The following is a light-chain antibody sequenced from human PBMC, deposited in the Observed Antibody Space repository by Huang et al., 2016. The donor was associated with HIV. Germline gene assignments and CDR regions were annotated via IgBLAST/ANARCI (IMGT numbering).Light chain of an antibody. Sequence: EIVMTQSPATLSVSPGERATLSCRASQSVYSNLAWYQQKPGQAPRLIVFGASTRATDIPARFSGSGSGTECSLTINSLQSEDFAVYYCQQYNDWPPWTFGQGTRVEIK. CDR1: QSVYSN. J-gene: IGKJ1*01. V-gene: IGKV3-15*01. CDR3: QQYNDWPPWT. CDR2: GAS.